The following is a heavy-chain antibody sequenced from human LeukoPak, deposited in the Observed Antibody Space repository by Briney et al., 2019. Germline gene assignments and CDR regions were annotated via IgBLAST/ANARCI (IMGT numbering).Heavy chain of an antibody. V-gene: IGHV1-69*04. CDR1: GGTFSGYV. CDR3: ASPPADYYDSRDYFDY. J-gene: IGHJ4*02. Sequence: SVKVSCKASGGTFSGYVISWVRQAPGQGLEWMGRIIPILGIANYAQKFRGRVTITADKSTSTAYMELSSLRSEDTAVYYCASPPADYYDSRDYFDYWGQGTLVTVSS. CDR2: IIPILGIA. D-gene: IGHD3-22*01.